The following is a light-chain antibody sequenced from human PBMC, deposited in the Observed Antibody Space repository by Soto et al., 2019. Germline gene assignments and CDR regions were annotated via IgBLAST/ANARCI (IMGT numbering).Light chain of an antibody. CDR1: SSDVGAYNY. CDR3: SSYRTYRTLAV. Sequence: QSALAQPASVSGSPGQSITISCTGTSSDVGAYNYVSWYQQHPGKAPKVMIYDVSNRPSGVSNRFSGSKSGFTASLTISGLQAVDDAHYYCSSYRTYRTLAVFGTGTKVTVL. J-gene: IGLJ1*01. CDR2: DVS. V-gene: IGLV2-14*01.